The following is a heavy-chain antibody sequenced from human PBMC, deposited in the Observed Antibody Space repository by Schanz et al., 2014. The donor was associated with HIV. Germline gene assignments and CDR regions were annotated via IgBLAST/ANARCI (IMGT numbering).Heavy chain of an antibody. V-gene: IGHV3-23*01. D-gene: IGHD3-16*01. CDR2: ISGSGGTT. Sequence: EVQVLESGGIIQPGGSLRLSCEASGFTFSMYAMSWVRQAPGKGLEWVSVISGSGGTTYFADSVKGRFTISRDNSKNTLYLQMNSLRAEDRAVYYCARVANWDYYGMDVWGRGTTVIVSS. J-gene: IGHJ6*02. CDR3: ARVANWDYYGMDV. CDR1: GFTFSMYA.